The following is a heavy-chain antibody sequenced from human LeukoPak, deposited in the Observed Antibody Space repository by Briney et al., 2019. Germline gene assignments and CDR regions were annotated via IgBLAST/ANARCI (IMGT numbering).Heavy chain of an antibody. D-gene: IGHD2-2*01. CDR2: IYYSGST. CDR1: GGSISSYY. CDR3: ARVHPALGYCSI. V-gene: IGHV4-59*01. Sequence: PSETLSLTCTVSGGSISSYYWSWIRQPPGKGLEWIGYIYYSGSTNYNPSLKSRVTISVDTSKNQFSLKLSSVTAADTAVYYCARVHPALGYCSIWGQGTLVTVSS. J-gene: IGHJ4*02.